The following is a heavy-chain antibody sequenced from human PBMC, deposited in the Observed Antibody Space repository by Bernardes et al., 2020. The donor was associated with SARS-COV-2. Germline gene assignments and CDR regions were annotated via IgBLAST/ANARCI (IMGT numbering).Heavy chain of an antibody. CDR2: FHYSGSS. D-gene: IGHD3-10*01. V-gene: IGHV4-39*01. CDR1: VGSISSGSHY. CDR3: ARHPVTVRVSDWFDP. J-gene: IGHJ5*02. Sequence: SETLSLTCTVSVGSISSGSHYWGWIRPPPGKGLEWIGSFHYSGSSWYNSTLKSRVAISVDTPNNQFSLRVTSVTAADTAVYYCARHPVTVRVSDWFDPWGQGTLVTVSS.